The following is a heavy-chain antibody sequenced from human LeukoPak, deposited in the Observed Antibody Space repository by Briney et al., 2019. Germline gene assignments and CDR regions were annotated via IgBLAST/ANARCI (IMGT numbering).Heavy chain of an antibody. V-gene: IGHV3-23*01. CDR1: GFTFSGYA. Sequence: PGGSLRLSCAASGFTFSGYAVSWVRQAPGKGLEWVSAISGSGGSTYYADSVKGRFTISRDNSKNTLYLQMNSLRAEDTAVYYCAKGLEQWLVPAAFDIWGQGTMVTVSS. D-gene: IGHD6-19*01. J-gene: IGHJ3*02. CDR3: AKGLEQWLVPAAFDI. CDR2: ISGSGGST.